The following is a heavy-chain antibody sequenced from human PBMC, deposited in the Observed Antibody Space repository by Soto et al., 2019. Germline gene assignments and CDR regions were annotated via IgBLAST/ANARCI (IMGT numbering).Heavy chain of an antibody. V-gene: IGHV4-31*03. CDR2: IYYSGST. Sequence: SETLSLTCTVSGGSISSGGYYWSWIRQHPGKGLEWIGYIYYSGSTYYNPSLKSRVTISVDTSKNQFSLKLSSVTAADTAVYYCARRREGNWFDPWGQGTLVTVSS. CDR3: ARRREGNWFDP. J-gene: IGHJ5*02. CDR1: GGSISSGGYY.